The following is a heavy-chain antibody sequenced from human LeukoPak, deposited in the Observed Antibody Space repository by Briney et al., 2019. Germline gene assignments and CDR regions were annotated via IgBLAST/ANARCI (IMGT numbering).Heavy chain of an antibody. J-gene: IGHJ3*02. D-gene: IGHD5-24*01. Sequence: PSETLSLTCTVSGGSISSYYWNWIRQPPGKGLEWIGYIYYSGSTNYNPSLKSRVTISVDTSKNQFSLKLSSVTAADTAVYYCAGRLWRRDGYNLSAFDIWGQGTMVAVSS. CDR1: GGSISSYY. CDR3: AGRLWRRDGYNLSAFDI. CDR2: IYYSGST. V-gene: IGHV4-59*01.